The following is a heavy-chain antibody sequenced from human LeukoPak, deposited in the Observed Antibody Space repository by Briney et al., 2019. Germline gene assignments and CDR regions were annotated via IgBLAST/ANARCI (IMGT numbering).Heavy chain of an antibody. D-gene: IGHD6-6*01. CDR1: GGSISSYY. V-gene: IGHV4-59*08. J-gene: IGHJ6*03. CDR3: AGVNSSSNYYYYMDV. CDR2: IYYSGST. Sequence: PSETLSLTCTVSGGSISSYYWSWIRQPPGKGLEWIGYIYYSGSTNYNPSLKSRATISVDTSKNQFSLKLSSVTAADTAVYYCAGVNSSSNYYYYMDVWGKGTTVTVSS.